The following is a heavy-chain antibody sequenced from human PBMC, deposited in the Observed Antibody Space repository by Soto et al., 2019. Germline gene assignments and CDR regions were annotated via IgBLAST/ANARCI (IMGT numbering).Heavy chain of an antibody. D-gene: IGHD3-3*01. V-gene: IGHV3-21*01. J-gene: IGHJ4*02. CDR3: ARDLETTIFGVVIILYFDY. Sequence: PGGSLRLSCAASGVTFSSYSMNWVRQAPGKGLEWVSSISSSSSYIYYADSVKGRFTISRDNAKNSLYLQMNSLRAEDTAVYYCARDLETTIFGVVIILYFDYWGQGTLVTVSS. CDR1: GVTFSSYS. CDR2: ISSSSSYI.